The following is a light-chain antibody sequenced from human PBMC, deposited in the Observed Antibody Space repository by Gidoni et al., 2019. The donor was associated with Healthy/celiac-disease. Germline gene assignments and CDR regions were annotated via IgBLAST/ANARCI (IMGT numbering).Light chain of an antibody. CDR3: QQYGSSLIT. CDR1: QSVSSSY. J-gene: IGKJ5*01. V-gene: IGKV3-20*01. Sequence: DIVLTQSPGTLSLSPGDRATLPCRASQSVSSSYLAWYQQKPGQAPRHLIYGASSRSTGIPDRFSGSGSGTDFTLTISRLEPEDFAVYYCQQYGSSLITFGQVTRLEIK. CDR2: GAS.